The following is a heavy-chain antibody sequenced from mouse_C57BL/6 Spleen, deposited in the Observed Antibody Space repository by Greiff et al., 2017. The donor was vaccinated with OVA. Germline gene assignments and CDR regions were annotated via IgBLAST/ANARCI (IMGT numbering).Heavy chain of an antibody. CDR3: ARWAAQTNYFDY. CDR2: IHPNSGST. D-gene: IGHD3-2*02. J-gene: IGHJ2*01. V-gene: IGHV1-64*01. Sequence: QVHVKQPGAELVKPGASVKLSCKASGYTFTSYWMHWVKQRPGQGLEWIGMIHPNSGSTNYNEKLKSKATLTVDKSSSTAYMQLSSLTSEDSAVYYCARWAAQTNYFDYWGQSTTLTVSS. CDR1: GYTFTSYW.